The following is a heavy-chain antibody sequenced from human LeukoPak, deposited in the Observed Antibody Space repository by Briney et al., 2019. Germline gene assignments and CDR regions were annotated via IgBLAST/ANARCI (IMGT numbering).Heavy chain of an antibody. Sequence: ASVKVSCKASGYTFTSYGISWVRQAPGQGLEWMGWISAYNGNTNYAQKLQDRVTMTTDTSTSTAYMELRSLRSDDTAVYYCARDLYYYDSSGYRAFDIWGQGTMVTVSS. V-gene: IGHV1-18*01. CDR3: ARDLYYYDSSGYRAFDI. D-gene: IGHD3-22*01. CDR1: GYTFTSYG. J-gene: IGHJ3*02. CDR2: ISAYNGNT.